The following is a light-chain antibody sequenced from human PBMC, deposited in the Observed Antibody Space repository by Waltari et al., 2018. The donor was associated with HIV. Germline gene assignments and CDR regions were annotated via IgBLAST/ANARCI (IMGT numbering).Light chain of an antibody. CDR1: SSDVGGYNY. CDR3: SSYTSTYV. CDR2: DVS. J-gene: IGLJ1*01. V-gene: IGLV2-14*01. Sequence: QSALTQPASVSGSPGQSITISCTGTSSDVGGYNYVSWYQQHPGKAPKLMICDVSNRPSGVSKRFSGSKSGNTASLTISGLQAEDEADYYCSSYTSTYVFGTGTKVTVL.